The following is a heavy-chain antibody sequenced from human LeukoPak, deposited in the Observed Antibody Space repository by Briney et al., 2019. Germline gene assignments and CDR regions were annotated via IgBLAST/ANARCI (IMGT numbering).Heavy chain of an antibody. CDR1: GYTFTSYD. CDR3: ARGPRDYGDAYFDY. V-gene: IGHV1-8*01. D-gene: IGHD4-17*01. Sequence: ASVKVSCKASGYTFTSYDINWVRQATGQGLEWMGWMNPNSGNTGYAQKFQGRVTMTRNTSISTAYVELSSLRSEDTAVYYCARGPRDYGDAYFDYWGQGTLVTVSS. CDR2: MNPNSGNT. J-gene: IGHJ4*02.